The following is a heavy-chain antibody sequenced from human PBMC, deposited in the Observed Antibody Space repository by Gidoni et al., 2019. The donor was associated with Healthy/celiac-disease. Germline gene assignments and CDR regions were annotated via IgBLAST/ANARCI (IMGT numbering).Heavy chain of an antibody. CDR2: ISGSGGST. D-gene: IGHD4-17*01. CDR3: AKDQGRYGDYPGY. CDR1: GFTFSSYA. V-gene: IGHV3-23*01. Sequence: EVQLLESGGGLVQPGGSLRLSCGASGFTFSSYAMSWVRQAPGKGLEWVSAISGSGGSTYYADSVKGRFTIFRDNSKNTLYLQMNSLRAEDTAVYYCAKDQGRYGDYPGYWGQGTLVTVSS. J-gene: IGHJ4*02.